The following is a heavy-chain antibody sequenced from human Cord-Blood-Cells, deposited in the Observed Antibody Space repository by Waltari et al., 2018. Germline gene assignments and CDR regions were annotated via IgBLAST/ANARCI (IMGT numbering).Heavy chain of an antibody. V-gene: IGHV1-69*09. CDR2: IIPILGIA. Sequence: QVQLVQSGAEVKKPGSSVKVSCKASGGTFSSYAISWVRQAPGQGLEWMGRIIPILGIANYAGEFQGRVTITADKSTSTAYMELSSLRSEDTAVYYCARASLASAAFDSWGQGTMVTDSS. CDR3: ARASLASAAFDS. J-gene: IGHJ3*02. CDR1: GGTFSSYA.